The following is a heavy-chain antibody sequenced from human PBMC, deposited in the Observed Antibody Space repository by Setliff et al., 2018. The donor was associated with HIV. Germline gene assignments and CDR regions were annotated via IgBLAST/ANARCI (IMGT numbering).Heavy chain of an antibody. CDR2: ISSTGGTT. Sequence: PGGSLRLSCAVSGFTFSRYAMSWVRQAPGKGLEWVSGISSTGGTTYYADSVKGRFTISRDNSKNTLFLQVKSLTAEDTAIYYCARPIAAAGLFDSWGQGTLVTVSS. CDR3: ARPIAAAGLFDS. D-gene: IGHD6-13*01. V-gene: IGHV3-23*01. CDR1: GFTFSRYA. J-gene: IGHJ4*02.